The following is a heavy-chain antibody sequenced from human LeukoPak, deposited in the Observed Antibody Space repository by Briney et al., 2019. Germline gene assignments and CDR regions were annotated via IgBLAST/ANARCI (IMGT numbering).Heavy chain of an antibody. J-gene: IGHJ5*02. CDR3: ARGLGTAAGTNS. CDR1: GGSISNNNW. CDR2: IHHSGST. V-gene: IGHV4-4*02. D-gene: IGHD6-13*01. Sequence: PSGTLSLTCAVSGGSISNNNWWNWVRQPPGKGLEWIGEIHHSGSTNYNPSLKSRVTISVDKSNNQFSLKLNSVTAADTAVYYCARGLGTAAGTNSWGQGTLVTVSS.